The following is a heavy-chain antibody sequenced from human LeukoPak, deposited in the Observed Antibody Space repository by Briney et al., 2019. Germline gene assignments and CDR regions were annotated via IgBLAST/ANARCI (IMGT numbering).Heavy chain of an antibody. CDR2: IWNDGSET. CDR3: ARDMGRAWYGPPDY. D-gene: IGHD6-13*01. CDR1: GFISSNYG. Sequence: GGSLRLSCAASGFISSNYGMHWVRQAPGKRLEWVAVIWNDGSETFHADSVKGRFRIARDNSKNTLYLQMNSLRAEDTAVYFCARDMGRAWYGPPDYWGQGTLVTVSS. V-gene: IGHV3-33*01. J-gene: IGHJ4*02.